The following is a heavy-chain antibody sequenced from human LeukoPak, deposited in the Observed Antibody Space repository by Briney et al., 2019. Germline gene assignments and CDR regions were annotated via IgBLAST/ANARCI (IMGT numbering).Heavy chain of an antibody. Sequence: GGSLRLSCETSGFTFINYSFDWVRQAPGKGLEWVATITGSGSGTFYVNSVKGRFTISRDNSKNTVYLQINSLGVEDAALYYCAKGKAAGLLDWFDPWGQGTLVTVSS. CDR2: ITGSGSGT. V-gene: IGHV3-23*01. D-gene: IGHD6-13*01. J-gene: IGHJ5*02. CDR1: GFTFINYS. CDR3: AKGKAAGLLDWFDP.